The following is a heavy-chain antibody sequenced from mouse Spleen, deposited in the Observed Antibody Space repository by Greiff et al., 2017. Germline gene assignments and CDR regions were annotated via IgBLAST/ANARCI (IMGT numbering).Heavy chain of an antibody. Sequence: VQLQQPGAELVKPGASVKLSCKASGYTFTSYWMQWVKQRPGQGLEWIGEIDPSDSYTNYNQKFKGKATLTVDTSSSTAYMQLSSLTSEDSAVYYCARPMISFYAMDYWGQGTSVTVSS. CDR3: ARPMISFYAMDY. CDR2: IDPSDSYT. V-gene: IGHV1-50*01. J-gene: IGHJ4*01. CDR1: GYTFTSYW. D-gene: IGHD2-4*01.